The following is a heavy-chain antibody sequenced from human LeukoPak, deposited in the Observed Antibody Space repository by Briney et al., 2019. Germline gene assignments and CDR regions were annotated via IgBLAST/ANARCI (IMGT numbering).Heavy chain of an antibody. Sequence: SETLSLTCTVSGGSTSSYYWSWIRQPPGKGLEWIGYIYDSGSTNYNPSLKSRVTISVDTSKNQFSLKLTSVTAADTAVYYCARHSSSGWDNWFDPWGQGTLVTVSS. CDR3: ARHSSSGWDNWFDP. V-gene: IGHV4-59*08. D-gene: IGHD6-25*01. CDR2: IYDSGST. CDR1: GGSTSSYY. J-gene: IGHJ5*02.